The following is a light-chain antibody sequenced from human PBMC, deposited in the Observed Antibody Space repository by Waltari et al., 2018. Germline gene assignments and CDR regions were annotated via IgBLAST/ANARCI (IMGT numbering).Light chain of an antibody. V-gene: IGLV2-14*01. Sequence: QSALTQPASVSGSPGQSITISCTGTSSDVGGYNYVSWYQQHPGKAPKLIIYDVSKRHSGVANRVSGSKAGNTASLTISGLQAEDEADFYCSSYTSSSTLLFGVGTKLTVL. CDR2: DVS. CDR1: SSDVGGYNY. CDR3: SSYTSSSTLL. J-gene: IGLJ3*02.